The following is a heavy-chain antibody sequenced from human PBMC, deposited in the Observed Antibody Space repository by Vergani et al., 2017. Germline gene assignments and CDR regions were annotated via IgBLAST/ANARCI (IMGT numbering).Heavy chain of an antibody. V-gene: IGHV3-9*01. J-gene: IGHJ5*02. CDR3: AGLDYSSSQNP. Sequence: EVQLVESGGGLVQPGRSLRLSCAASGFSFDDYAMHWVRQAPGKGLEWVSGISWNSGSIGYADAVKGRFTISRDNAKNSLYLQMNSLRAEGTALYYCAGLDYSSSQNPWGQGTLVTVSS. CDR1: GFSFDDYA. CDR2: ISWNSGSI. D-gene: IGHD6-13*01.